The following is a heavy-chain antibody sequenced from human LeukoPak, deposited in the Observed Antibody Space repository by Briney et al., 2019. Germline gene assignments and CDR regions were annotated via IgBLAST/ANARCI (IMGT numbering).Heavy chain of an antibody. CDR3: AKDRFQWASVGAFDI. CDR1: GFTFSSYS. J-gene: IGHJ3*02. Sequence: GGSLRLSCAASGFTFSSYSMSWVRQAPGKGLDWVSAISGSGGSTYYADSVKGRFTISRDKSKNTLYLQMNSLRAEDTAVYYCAKDRFQWASVGAFDIWGQGTMVTVSS. V-gene: IGHV3-23*01. D-gene: IGHD4-23*01. CDR2: ISGSGGST.